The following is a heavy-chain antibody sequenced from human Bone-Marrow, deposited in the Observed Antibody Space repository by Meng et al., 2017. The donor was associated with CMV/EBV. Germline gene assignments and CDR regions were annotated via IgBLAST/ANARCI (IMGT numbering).Heavy chain of an antibody. Sequence: SVKVSCKASGGTFNRYAISWVRQAPGQGLEWMGGIIPIFRTANYAQKFQGRVTITTDDSTSTAYMELSSLRSEDTAVYYCARVTVAGTFWPNYYGMDVWGQGTTVTVSS. V-gene: IGHV1-69*05. D-gene: IGHD6-19*01. J-gene: IGHJ6*02. CDR2: IIPIFRTA. CDR1: GGTFNRYA. CDR3: ARVTVAGTFWPNYYGMDV.